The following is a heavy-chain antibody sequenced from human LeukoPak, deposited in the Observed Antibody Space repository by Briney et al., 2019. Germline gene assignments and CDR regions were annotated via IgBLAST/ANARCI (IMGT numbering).Heavy chain of an antibody. CDR3: AFSSYYLQGNYYYMDV. J-gene: IGHJ6*03. V-gene: IGHV1-18*01. D-gene: IGHD1-26*01. CDR1: GYTFTSHG. Sequence: GASVKVFCKASGYTFTSHGISWVRQAPGQGLEWMGWISGYNGNTNYAQKRQGRVTMTTDTSTSTVYMERRSLRSDDTAVYYCAFSSYYLQGNYYYMDVWGKGTTVTVSS. CDR2: ISGYNGNT.